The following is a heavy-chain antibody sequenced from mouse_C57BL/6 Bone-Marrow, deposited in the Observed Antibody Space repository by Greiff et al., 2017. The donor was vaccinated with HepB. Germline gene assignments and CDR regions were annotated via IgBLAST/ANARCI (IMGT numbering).Heavy chain of an antibody. CDR3: ASERGVVREFDY. CDR2: INPYNGGT. D-gene: IGHD1-1*01. J-gene: IGHJ2*01. V-gene: IGHV1-19*01. CDR1: GYTFTDYY. Sequence: VQLQQSGPVLVKPGASVKMSCKASGYTFTDYYMNWVKQSHGKSLEWIGVINPYNGGTSYNQKFKGKATLTVDKSSSTAYMELNSLTSEDAAVDDCASERGVVREFDYWGQGTTLTVSA.